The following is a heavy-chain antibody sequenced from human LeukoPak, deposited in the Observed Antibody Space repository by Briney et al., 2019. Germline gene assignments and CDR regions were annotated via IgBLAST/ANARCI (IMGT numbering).Heavy chain of an antibody. J-gene: IGHJ4*02. V-gene: IGHV5-51*01. CDR1: GYSFTSYW. CDR2: IYPGDSDT. D-gene: IGHD5-24*01. Sequence: GESLKISCKGSGYSFTSYWIGWVRLMPGKGLEWMGIIYPGDSDTRYSPSFQGQVTISADKSISTAYLQWSSLKASDTAMYYCARRGDGYKHEYYFDYWGQGTLVTVSS. CDR3: ARRGDGYKHEYYFDY.